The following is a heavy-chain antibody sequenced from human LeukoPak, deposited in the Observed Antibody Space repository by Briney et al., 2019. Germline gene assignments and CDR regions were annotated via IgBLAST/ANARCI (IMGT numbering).Heavy chain of an antibody. V-gene: IGHV5-51*01. CDR2: FFPADSNT. Sequence: GESLKISCKGSGYIFTYDWIAWVRQMPGKDLEWMGIFFPADSNTRYSPSFQGQVTISADKSISTAYLKWSSLKAADTAMYYCARHAASKTFDYWGQGTLVTVSS. CDR1: GYIFTYDW. CDR3: ARHAASKTFDY. J-gene: IGHJ4*02.